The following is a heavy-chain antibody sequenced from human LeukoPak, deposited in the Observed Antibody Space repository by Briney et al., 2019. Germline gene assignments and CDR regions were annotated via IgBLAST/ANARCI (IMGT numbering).Heavy chain of an antibody. Sequence: GASVKVSCKASGGTFSSYAISWVRQAPGQGLEWMGWISAYNGNTKYAQRLQGRVTMTTDTSTTTAYVELRSLRSDDTAVYYCARASGYYGDYVDYWGQGTLVTVSS. CDR1: GGTFSSYA. CDR2: ISAYNGNT. V-gene: IGHV1-18*01. J-gene: IGHJ4*02. D-gene: IGHD4-17*01. CDR3: ARASGYYGDYVDY.